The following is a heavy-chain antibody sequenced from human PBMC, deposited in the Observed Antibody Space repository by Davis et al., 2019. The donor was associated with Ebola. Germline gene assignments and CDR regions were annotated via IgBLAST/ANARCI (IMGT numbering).Heavy chain of an antibody. D-gene: IGHD3-3*01. Sequence: MPSETLSLTCTVSGGSINSGGKYWNWIRQPPGKGLEWIGEINHSGSTNYNPSLKSRVTISVDTSKNQFSLKLSSVTAADTAVYYCARGSFGDFWRLGYFDYWGQGTLVTVSS. V-gene: IGHV4-34*01. CDR3: ARGSFGDFWRLGYFDY. J-gene: IGHJ4*02. CDR2: INHSGST. CDR1: GGSINSGGKY.